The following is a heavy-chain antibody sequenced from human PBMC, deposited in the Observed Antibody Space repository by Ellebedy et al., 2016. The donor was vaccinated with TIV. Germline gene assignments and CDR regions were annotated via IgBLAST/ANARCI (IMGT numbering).Heavy chain of an antibody. D-gene: IGHD3-3*01. J-gene: IGHJ6*02. V-gene: IGHV1-3*01. CDR3: ARVSSGDFWSGYFPEGMDV. CDR1: GYTFTSYA. Sequence: ASVKVSCKASGYTFTSYAFHWVRQAPGQRLEWMGWINLANGNTKYSQKVQGRVTITSDTSASTAYMELSSLRSDDTAVYYCARVSSGDFWSGYFPEGMDVWGQGTSVTVSS. CDR2: INLANGNT.